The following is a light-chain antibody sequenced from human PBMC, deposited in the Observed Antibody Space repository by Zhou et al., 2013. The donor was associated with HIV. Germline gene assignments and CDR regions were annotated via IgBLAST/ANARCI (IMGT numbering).Light chain of an antibody. CDR2: EGS. V-gene: IGKV1-39*01. J-gene: IGKJ2*02. CDR3: QQSHLVHPRWT. CDR1: QDISNY. Sequence: DIQMTQSPSSLSGSVGDRVTITCQASQDISNYLNWYQQKPGKAPKLLIYEGSTLETGVPSRFSGSGSGTDFTLTISSLQPEDFATYFCQQSHLVHPRWTFGQGTKLDI.